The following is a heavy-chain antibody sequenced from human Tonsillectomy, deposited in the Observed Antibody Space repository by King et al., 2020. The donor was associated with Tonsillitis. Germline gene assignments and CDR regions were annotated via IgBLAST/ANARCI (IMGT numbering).Heavy chain of an antibody. J-gene: IGHJ4*02. Sequence: QLVQSGAEVKKPGSSVKVSCKASGGIFSSYAVSWVRQAPGQGLDWMGGIIPIFGTASYAQKFQGRVTITADESTSTAYMELSSLRSEGTAVYYCARGGRLGYYDSSGYPFDYWGQGTLVTVSS. CDR3: ARGGRLGYYDSSGYPFDY. V-gene: IGHV1-69*01. D-gene: IGHD3-22*01. CDR2: IIPIFGTA. CDR1: GGIFSSYA.